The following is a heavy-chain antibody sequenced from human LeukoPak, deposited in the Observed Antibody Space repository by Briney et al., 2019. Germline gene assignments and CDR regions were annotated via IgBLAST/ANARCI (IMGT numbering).Heavy chain of an antibody. V-gene: IGHV3-23*01. CDR1: GFTFSSYA. Sequence: GGSLRLSCEASGFTFSSYAMSWVRQAPGEGLEWVSAISGSGGSTYYADSVKGRFTISRDNSKNTLYLQMNSLRGEDTAVYYCARGGSYLSAFDIWGQGTMVTVSS. CDR3: ARGGSYLSAFDI. CDR2: ISGSGGST. D-gene: IGHD1-26*01. J-gene: IGHJ3*02.